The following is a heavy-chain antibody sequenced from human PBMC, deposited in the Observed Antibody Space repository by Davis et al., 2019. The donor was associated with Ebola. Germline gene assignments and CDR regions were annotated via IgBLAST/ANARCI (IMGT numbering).Heavy chain of an antibody. V-gene: IGHV3-74*01. CDR2: INGDGSST. Sequence: GESLKISCAASGFHFSSYWMHWVRQAPGKGLLWVSRINGDGSSTSHADSVNGRFTISRDNAKNTVYLQMNSLRAEDTAMYYCTSLVVTDGVAFDMWGQGTMVTVSS. J-gene: IGHJ3*02. CDR3: TSLVVTDGVAFDM. CDR1: GFHFSSYW. D-gene: IGHD2-15*01.